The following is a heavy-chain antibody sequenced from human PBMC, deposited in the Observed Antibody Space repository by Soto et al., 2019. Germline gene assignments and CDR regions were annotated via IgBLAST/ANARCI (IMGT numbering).Heavy chain of an antibody. D-gene: IGHD1-7*01. V-gene: IGHV1-8*01. J-gene: IGHJ6*02. CDR3: ARGGTTRGGDYYYYYGMDV. CDR2: MNPNSGNT. CDR1: GYTFTGYD. Sequence: ASVKVSCKASGYTFTGYDINWVRQATGQGLEWMGWMNPNSGNTGYAQKFQGRVTMTRNTSISTAYMELSSLRSEDTAVYYCARGGTTRGGDYYYYYGMDVWGQGTTVTVSS.